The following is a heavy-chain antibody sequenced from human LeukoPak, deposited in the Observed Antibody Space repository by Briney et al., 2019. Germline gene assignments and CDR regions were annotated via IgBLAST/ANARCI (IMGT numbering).Heavy chain of an antibody. CDR2: IYYSGST. Sequence: SETLSLTCTVSGGSISSSSYYWGWIRQPPGKGLEWIGSIYYSGSTYYNPSLKSRVTISVDTSKNQFSLKLSSVTAADTAVYYCARWGSAAAGRYFDYWGQGTLVTVSS. CDR3: ARWGSAAAGRYFDY. CDR1: GGSISSSSYY. D-gene: IGHD6-13*01. V-gene: IGHV4-39*07. J-gene: IGHJ4*02.